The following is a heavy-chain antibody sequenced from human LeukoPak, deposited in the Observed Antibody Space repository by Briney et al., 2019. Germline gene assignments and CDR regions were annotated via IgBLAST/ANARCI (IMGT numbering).Heavy chain of an antibody. CDR1: GYTFTAYF. CDR2: INPHSGGR. Sequence: GASVKVSCKASGYTFTAYFMHWVRQAPGQGLEWMGWINPHSGGRNYAQKFQGRVTMTRDTSISIAYMELSRLRSDDTAVYHCARGDRYCISTNCSPDYWGQGTLVTVSS. V-gene: IGHV1-2*02. CDR3: ARGDRYCISTNCSPDY. J-gene: IGHJ4*02. D-gene: IGHD2-2*01.